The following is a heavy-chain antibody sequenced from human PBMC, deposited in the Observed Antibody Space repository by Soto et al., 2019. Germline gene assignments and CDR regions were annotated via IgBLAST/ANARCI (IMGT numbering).Heavy chain of an antibody. CDR3: ARQIYDSDTGPNFQYYFDS. CDR1: GYSFHNNW. CDR2: IDLTDSYT. J-gene: IGHJ4*02. Sequence: PGESLKISCKGSGYSFHNNWITWVRQMPGKGLEWMGRIDLTDSYTSYSPSFQGHVSISVTKSITTVFLQWSSLRASDTAMYYCARQIYDSDTGPNFQYYFDSWGQGTPVTVPQ. V-gene: IGHV5-10-1*01. D-gene: IGHD3-22*01.